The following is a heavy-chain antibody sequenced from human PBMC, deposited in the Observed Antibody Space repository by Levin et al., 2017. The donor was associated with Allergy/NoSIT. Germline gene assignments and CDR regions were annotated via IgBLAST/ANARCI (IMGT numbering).Heavy chain of an antibody. D-gene: IGHD1-26*01. V-gene: IGHV3-20*04. CDR3: ARGAGAADS. CDR2: LNWNGGST. Sequence: GGSLRISCAASGFTFDVYGMTWVRQAPGKGLERVSGLNWNGGSTGYADSVQGRFTISRDNAKNALYLQMNSLRAEDTALYYCARGAGAADSWGQGTLVIVSS. CDR1: GFTFDVYG. J-gene: IGHJ5*02.